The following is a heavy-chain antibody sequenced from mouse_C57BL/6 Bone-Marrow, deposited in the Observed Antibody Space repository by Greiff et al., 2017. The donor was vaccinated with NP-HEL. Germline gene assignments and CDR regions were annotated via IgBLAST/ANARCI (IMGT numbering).Heavy chain of an antibody. CDR1: GYTFTSYW. D-gene: IGHD2-4*01. CDR3: TPSYDYDGYYAMDY. Sequence: EVQLQESGTVLARPGASVKMSCKTSGYTFTSYWMHWVKQRPGQGLEWIGAIYPGNSDTSYNQKFKGKAKLTPVTSASTAYMELSSLTNEDSAVYYCTPSYDYDGYYAMDYWGQGTSVTVSS. J-gene: IGHJ4*01. V-gene: IGHV1-5*01. CDR2: IYPGNSDT.